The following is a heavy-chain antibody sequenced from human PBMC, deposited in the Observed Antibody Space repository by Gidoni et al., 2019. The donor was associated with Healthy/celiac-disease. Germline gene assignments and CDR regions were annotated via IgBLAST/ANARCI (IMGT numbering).Heavy chain of an antibody. CDR3: AKDVVAGTGIFDY. D-gene: IGHD6-19*01. J-gene: IGHJ4*02. CDR1: GSTFSRYG. V-gene: IGHV3-30*18. Sequence: QVQLVESGGGLVQPGRSLSPSCPASGSTFSRYGMHWVRRAPGKGLEWVAVISYDGSNKYYADSVKGRFTISRDNSKNTLYLQMNSLRAEDTAVYYCAKDVVAGTGIFDYWGQGTLVTVSS. CDR2: ISYDGSNK.